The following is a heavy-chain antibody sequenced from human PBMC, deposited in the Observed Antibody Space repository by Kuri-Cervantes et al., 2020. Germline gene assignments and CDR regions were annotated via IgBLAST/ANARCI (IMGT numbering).Heavy chain of an antibody. CDR1: GFTFSSYA. V-gene: IGHV3-23*01. J-gene: IGHJ5*02. CDR3: ARFFVQWLPMGGWFDP. CDR2: ISYSGGNT. D-gene: IGHD6-19*01. Sequence: GGSLRLSCAASGFTFSSYAMSWVRQAPGKGLEWVSVISYSGGNTYYAESVKGRFTISRDNSKNTLYLQMNSLRAEDTAVYYCARFFVQWLPMGGWFDPWGQGTLVTVSS.